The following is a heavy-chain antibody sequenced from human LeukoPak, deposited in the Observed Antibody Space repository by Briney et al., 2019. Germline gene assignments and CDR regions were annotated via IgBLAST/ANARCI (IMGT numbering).Heavy chain of an antibody. CDR1: GFTVSSNY. V-gene: IGHV3-21*01. Sequence: GGSLRLSCAASGFTVSSNYMSWVRPAPGEGVQWVSAISSSSGYIYYADSVKGRFTISRDNAKNSLYLQMNSLRAEDTAVYHCARGEDSSSSKPMDYWGQGTLVTVSS. CDR2: ISSSSGYI. CDR3: ARGEDSSSSKPMDY. D-gene: IGHD6-13*01. J-gene: IGHJ4*02.